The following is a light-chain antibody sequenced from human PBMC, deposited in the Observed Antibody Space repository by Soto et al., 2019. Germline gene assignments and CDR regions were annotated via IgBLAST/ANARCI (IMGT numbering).Light chain of an antibody. CDR1: QSIRDW. CDR3: QQYHSDSLRT. J-gene: IGKJ1*01. V-gene: IGKV1-5*03. CDR2: KAS. Sequence: DIQMTQSPSSLSASVGDRVTITCRASQSIRDWLAWYQQIPGKAPKLLIYKASNLETGVPSRFSGNGSGTEFTLIITGLQPDDFATYYCQQYHSDSLRTFGQGTKVDIK.